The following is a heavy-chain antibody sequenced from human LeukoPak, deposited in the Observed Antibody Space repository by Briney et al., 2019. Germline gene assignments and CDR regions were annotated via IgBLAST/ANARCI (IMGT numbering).Heavy chain of an antibody. D-gene: IGHD3-22*01. V-gene: IGHV1-69*01. CDR2: IIPIFGTA. CDR3: ARVIHLDYYDSSGYSGLDP. Sequence: ASVKVSCKASGGTFSSYAISWVRQAPGQGLEWMGGIIPIFGTANYAQKFQGRVTITADESTSTAYMELSSLRSEDTAVYYCARVIHLDYYDSSGYSGLDPWGQGTLVTVSS. J-gene: IGHJ5*02. CDR1: GGTFSSYA.